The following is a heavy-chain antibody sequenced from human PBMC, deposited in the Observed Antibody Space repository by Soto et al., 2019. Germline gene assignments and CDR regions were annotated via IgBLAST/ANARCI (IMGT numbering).Heavy chain of an antibody. V-gene: IGHV5-51*01. J-gene: IGHJ4*02. CDR1: GYSFINYW. Sequence: GESLKISCKASGYSFINYWIGWVRQMPGKGLEWMAIINPGNSETRYSPAFQGQVTISADKSVTTTYLQWESLKASDRAMYFCERHDQNYVASWGQGTLVTVSS. CDR2: INPGNSET. CDR3: ERHDQNYVAS.